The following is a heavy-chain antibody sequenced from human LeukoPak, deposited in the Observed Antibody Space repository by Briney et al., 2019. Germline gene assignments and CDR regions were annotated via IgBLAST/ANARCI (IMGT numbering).Heavy chain of an antibody. D-gene: IGHD2-2*01. Sequence: PGRSLRLSCAASGFTFSSYWVHWVRQAPGKGLVWVSRINSDGSSTHYADSVKGRFTISRDNSKNTLYLQMNSLRAEDTAVYYCAKPPAPYYYYGMDVWGQGTTVTVSS. V-gene: IGHV3-74*01. CDR1: GFTFSSYW. CDR3: AKPPAPYYYYGMDV. J-gene: IGHJ6*02. CDR2: INSDGSST.